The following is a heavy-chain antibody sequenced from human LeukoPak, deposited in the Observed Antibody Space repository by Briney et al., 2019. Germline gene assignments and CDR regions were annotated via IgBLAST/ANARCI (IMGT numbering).Heavy chain of an antibody. CDR2: IRYDGSNK. V-gene: IGHV3-30*02. CDR1: GFTFSSYG. D-gene: IGHD1-26*01. Sequence: GGSLRLSCAASGFTFSSYGIHWVRQAPGKGLEWVAFIRYDGSNKYYTDSVKGRFTISRDNSKNTLYLQMNSLRAEDTAVYYCAKGRGWEASYYYYYMDVWGKGTTVTIS. CDR3: AKGRGWEASYYYYYMDV. J-gene: IGHJ6*03.